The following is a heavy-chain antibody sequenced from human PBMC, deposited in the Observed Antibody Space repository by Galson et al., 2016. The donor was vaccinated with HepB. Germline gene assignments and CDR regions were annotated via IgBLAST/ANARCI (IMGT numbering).Heavy chain of an antibody. CDR1: GFTFSSYA. V-gene: IGHV3-23*01. D-gene: IGHD2-2*01. CDR2: ITGSGNRT. CDR3: AKVREACSRTSCYHYYGTDV. J-gene: IGHJ6*02. Sequence: SLRLSCAASGFTFSSYAMNWVRQAPGKGLEWVSSITGSGNRTYFADSLKGRFTISRDNSKNTVYLQMSSLRAEDTAIYYCAKVREACSRTSCYHYYGTDVWGQGTTVTVSS.